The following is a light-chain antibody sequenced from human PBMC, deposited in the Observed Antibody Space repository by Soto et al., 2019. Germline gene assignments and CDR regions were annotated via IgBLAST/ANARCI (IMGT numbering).Light chain of an antibody. J-gene: IGKJ1*01. CDR3: QQYGSSPTWT. Sequence: EFVLPRPPGPLSFPQGEGATFSSRPGQGVSSSYLAWYQQKPRQAPRLLIYGASSRATGIPDRFSGSGSGTDFTLTISRLEPEDFAVYYCQQYGSSPTWTFGQGTKGDI. CDR2: GAS. V-gene: IGKV3-20*01. CDR1: QGVSSSY.